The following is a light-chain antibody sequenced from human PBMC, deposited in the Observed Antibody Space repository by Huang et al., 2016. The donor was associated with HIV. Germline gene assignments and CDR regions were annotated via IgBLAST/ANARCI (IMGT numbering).Light chain of an antibody. Sequence: EIMMTQSPATLSVSPGGRATLSCRASQNVRNNLAWYQQKTGQAHRLLIYDTSSRASGLPARFCGCGSGAAFPLAIRGLPSEDFAFYYCQQYDNWPPGLTFGGGTKIEI. CDR3: QQYDNWPPGLT. J-gene: IGKJ4*01. V-gene: IGKV3D-15*01. CDR1: QNVRNN. CDR2: DTS.